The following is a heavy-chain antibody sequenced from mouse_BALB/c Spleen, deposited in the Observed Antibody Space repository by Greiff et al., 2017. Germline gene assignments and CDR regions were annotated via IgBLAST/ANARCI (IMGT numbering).Heavy chain of an antibody. CDR2: ISTYYGNT. Sequence: VQLQQSGPELVRPGVSVKISCKGSSYTFTDYAMHWVKQSHAKSLEWIGVISTYYGNTNYNQKFKGKATMTVDKSSSTAYMELSSPTSEDSAVYYCAIYYGNYGFAYWGQGTLVTVSA. J-gene: IGHJ3*01. CDR3: AIYYGNYGFAY. D-gene: IGHD2-1*01. V-gene: IGHV1-67*01. CDR1: SYTFTDYA.